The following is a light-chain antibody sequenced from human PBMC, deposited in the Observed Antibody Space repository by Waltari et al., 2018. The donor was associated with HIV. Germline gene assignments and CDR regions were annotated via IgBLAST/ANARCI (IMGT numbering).Light chain of an antibody. CDR3: YSTDSSGKGV. CDR1: ILPCKH. Sequence: SYELTQAPSVSVSPGQQARITCSGPILPCKHPFWYQQKSGQAPVAVIYEGYKRPSGIPERFSGSRSGTTATLTITGAQVGDEGDYYCYSTDSSGKGVFGGGTKLTVV. CDR2: EGY. V-gene: IGLV3-10*01. J-gene: IGLJ3*02.